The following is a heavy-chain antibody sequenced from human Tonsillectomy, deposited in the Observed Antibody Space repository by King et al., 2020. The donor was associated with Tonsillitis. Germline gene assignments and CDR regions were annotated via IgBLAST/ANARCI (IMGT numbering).Heavy chain of an antibody. CDR1: GGTFSSYA. J-gene: IGHJ6*02. Sequence: QLVQSGAEVKKPGSSVKVSCKASGGTFSSYAISWVRQAPGQGLEWMGGIIPIFGTANYAQKFQGRVTITADESTSTAYMELSSLRSEDTAVYYCARDLSASPGSVYYYGMDVWGQGTTGTVSS. V-gene: IGHV1-69*01. CDR3: ARDLSASPGSVYYYGMDV. D-gene: IGHD2-2*01. CDR2: IIPIFGTA.